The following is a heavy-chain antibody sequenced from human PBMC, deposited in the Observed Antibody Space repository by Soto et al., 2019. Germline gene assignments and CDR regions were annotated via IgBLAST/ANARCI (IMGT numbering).Heavy chain of an antibody. D-gene: IGHD3-10*01. CDR3: ARELPAGPGTFGEDAFEI. CDR2: IIPIFGTT. CDR1: GGTFSNYA. J-gene: IGHJ3*02. Sequence: QVQLVQSGAEVKKPGSSVKVSCKASGGTFSNYAFSWVRQAPGQGLDWMGTIIPIFGTTNFAQKFQGRVTMTEDESTTTVYMELSSLRSDDTAVYYCARELPAGPGTFGEDAFEIWGKGTTVTVSS. V-gene: IGHV1-69*15.